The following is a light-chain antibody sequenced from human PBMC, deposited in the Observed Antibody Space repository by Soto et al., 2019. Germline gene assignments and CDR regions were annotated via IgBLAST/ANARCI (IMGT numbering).Light chain of an antibody. V-gene: IGLV1-44*01. CDR1: SSNIGSNT. J-gene: IGLJ1*01. Sequence: QSVLTQPPSASGTPGQTVTISCSGSSSNIGSNTVNWYQQLPGTAPKPLIYSNNQRPSGVPDRFSGSKSGTAASLAISGLQSEDEADYYCAAWDDSLNGYVFGTGTKLTVL. CDR3: AAWDDSLNGYV. CDR2: SNN.